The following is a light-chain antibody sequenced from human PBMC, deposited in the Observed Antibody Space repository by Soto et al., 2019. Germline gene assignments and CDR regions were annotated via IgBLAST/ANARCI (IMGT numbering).Light chain of an antibody. V-gene: IGLV4-69*01. CDR3: KTWGTGILV. J-gene: IGLJ2*01. CDR1: SRHSTYA. Sequence: QPVLTQSPSASASLGASVKLTCTPSSRHSTYAIAWHQHQPEKGPRFLMNLNSDVGHSKGDGLPDRFSGSSSGSERYLTISSLQSEDEADYYCKTWGTGILVFGGGTKLTVL. CDR2: LNSDVGH.